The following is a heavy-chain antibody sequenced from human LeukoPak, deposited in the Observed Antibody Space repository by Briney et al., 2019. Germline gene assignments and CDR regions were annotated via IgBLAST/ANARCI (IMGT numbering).Heavy chain of an antibody. J-gene: IGHJ6*03. CDR1: AYTSTSYD. CDR3: ARAARIAAAGRTNYYYYMDV. D-gene: IGHD6-13*01. Sequence: ASVKVSCKASAYTSTSYDINWVRQATGQGLEWMGWMNPNSGNTGYAQKFQGRVTMTRNTSISTAYMELSSLRSEDTAVYYCARAARIAAAGRTNYYYYMDVWGKGTTVTVSS. CDR2: MNPNSGNT. V-gene: IGHV1-8*01.